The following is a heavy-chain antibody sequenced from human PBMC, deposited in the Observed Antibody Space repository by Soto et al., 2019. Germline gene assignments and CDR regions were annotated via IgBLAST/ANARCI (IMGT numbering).Heavy chain of an antibody. J-gene: IGHJ4*02. CDR3: ARVYGDCFDY. CDR1: GGSISSYY. CDR2: IYYSGST. D-gene: IGHD4-17*01. V-gene: IGHV4-59*01. Sequence: PSETLSLTCTVSGGSISSYYWSWIRQPPGKGLEWIGYIYYSGSTNYNPSLKSRVTISVDTSKNQFSLKPSSVTAADTAVYYCARVYGDCFDYWGQGTLVTVSS.